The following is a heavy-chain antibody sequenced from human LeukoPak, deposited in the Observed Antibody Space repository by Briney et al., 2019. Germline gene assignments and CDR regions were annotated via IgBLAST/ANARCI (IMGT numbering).Heavy chain of an antibody. CDR3: ARVTPSEVIIDAFDI. Sequence: SQTLSLTCTVSGGSISRGGYYWSWIRQHPGKGLEWIGYIYYSGSTYYNPSLKSRVTISVDTSKNQFSLKLSSVTAADMAVYYCARVTPSEVIIDAFDIWGQGTMVTVSS. J-gene: IGHJ3*02. D-gene: IGHD3-16*02. V-gene: IGHV4-31*03. CDR1: GGSISRGGYY. CDR2: IYYSGST.